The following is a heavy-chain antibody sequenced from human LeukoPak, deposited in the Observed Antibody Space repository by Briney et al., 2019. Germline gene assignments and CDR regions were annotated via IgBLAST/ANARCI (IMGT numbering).Heavy chain of an antibody. CDR3: VTMELAYCGGDCESEQFQD. D-gene: IGHD2-21*02. J-gene: IGHJ1*01. CDR2: ISDDGRNK. Sequence: GGSLRLSCAASGFTFSSYTLHWVRQAPGKGLEWVALISDDGRNKDYADSVKGRFTISRDNSKNTMYLQMNSLRAEDTAVYYCVTMELAYCGGDCESEQFQDWGQGTLVIISS. V-gene: IGHV3-30*01. CDR1: GFTFSSYT.